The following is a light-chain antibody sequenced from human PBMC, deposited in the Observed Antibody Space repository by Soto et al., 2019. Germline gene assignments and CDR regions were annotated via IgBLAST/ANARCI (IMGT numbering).Light chain of an antibody. V-gene: IGKV1-39*01. CDR2: AAS. CDR3: QQSYSSPWT. CDR1: QNIFSY. Sequence: DIQMTQSPSSLSASVGDRVTITYRASQNIFSYLNCYQQKPGKAPKLLIYAASILQSGVPSKFSGSGSGTVFTLTITSLRSEDFATYYCQQSYSSPWTFGPGTKVDIK. J-gene: IGKJ1*01.